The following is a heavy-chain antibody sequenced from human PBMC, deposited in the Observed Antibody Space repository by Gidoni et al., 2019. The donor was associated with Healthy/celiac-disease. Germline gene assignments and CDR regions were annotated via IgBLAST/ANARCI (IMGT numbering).Heavy chain of an antibody. CDR1: GFTFSSYA. D-gene: IGHD2-21*01. Sequence: QVQLVESGGGVVKHGGSLRRSCAASGFTFSSYAMHWVRQAPGKGLEWVAVISYDGSNKYYADSVKGRFTISRDNSKNTLYLQMNSLRAEDTAVYYCARADLKAYCGGDCYSYNYWGQGTLVTVSS. V-gene: IGHV3-30-3*01. CDR3: ARADLKAYCGGDCYSYNY. J-gene: IGHJ4*02. CDR2: ISYDGSNK.